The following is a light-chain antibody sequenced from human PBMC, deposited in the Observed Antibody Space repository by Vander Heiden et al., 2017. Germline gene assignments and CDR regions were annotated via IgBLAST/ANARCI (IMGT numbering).Light chain of an antibody. V-gene: IGLV6-57*02. J-gene: IGLJ2*01. Sequence: NLMLTQPQSASESPGKTVTISCTGSSGRIASNYVQWYQQRPGSAPTTVIYDNFQRPSGVPDRFSASIDSSSNSAPLTISGLKTEDEAYYYCQSYDHINVGFGGGTKLTVL. CDR2: DNF. CDR3: QSYDHINVG. CDR1: SGRIASNY.